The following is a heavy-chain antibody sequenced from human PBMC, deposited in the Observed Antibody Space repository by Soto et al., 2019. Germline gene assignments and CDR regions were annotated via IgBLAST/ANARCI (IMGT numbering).Heavy chain of an antibody. CDR3: AKGYNYYYDMDV. V-gene: IGHV3-23*01. J-gene: IGHJ6*02. D-gene: IGHD2-2*02. CDR2: ISGSGGTT. Sequence: GGSLRLSCAASGFTFSTHAMSWVRQAPGKGLEWVSAISGSGGTTYSADSVKGRFTISRDNSKNILYLQMNSLRAEDTALYYCAKGYNYYYDMDVWGQGTTVTVSS. CDR1: GFTFSTHA.